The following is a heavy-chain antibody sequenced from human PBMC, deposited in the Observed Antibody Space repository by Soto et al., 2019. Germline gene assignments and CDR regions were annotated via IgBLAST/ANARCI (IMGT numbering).Heavy chain of an antibody. CDR1: GGSISSGGYY. J-gene: IGHJ4*02. Sequence: QVQLQESGPGLVKPSQTLSLTCTVSGGSISSGGYYWSWIRQHPGKGLEWIGYIYHSGSTYYNPSLKSRVTISVDTSKNQFCPKLSSVTAADKAVYYCAGDSLRTVSFCYWCQGTLVTVSS. V-gene: IGHV4-31*03. CDR2: IYHSGST. D-gene: IGHD4-17*01. CDR3: AGDSLRTVSFCY.